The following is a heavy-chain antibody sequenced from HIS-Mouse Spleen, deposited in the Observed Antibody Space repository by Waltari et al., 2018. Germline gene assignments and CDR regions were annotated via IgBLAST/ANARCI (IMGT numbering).Heavy chain of an antibody. V-gene: IGHV4-39*07. D-gene: IGHD6-13*01. J-gene: IGHJ2*01. CDR2: IYYSEST. CDR3: AREIPYSSSWYDWYFDL. Sequence: QLQLQESGPGLVKPSETLSLTCTVSGGSISSSSYYWGWIRQPPGKVLEWIGSIYYSESTYYIPSLTSRVTISVDTSKNQFSLKLSSVTAADTAVYYCAREIPYSSSWYDWYFDLWGRGTLVTVSS. CDR1: GGSISSSSYY.